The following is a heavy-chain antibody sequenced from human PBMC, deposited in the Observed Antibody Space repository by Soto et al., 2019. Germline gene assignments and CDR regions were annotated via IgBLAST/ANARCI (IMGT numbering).Heavy chain of an antibody. Sequence: SETLSLTCTVSGGSISSRGYYWGWIRQPPGKRLEWIGTIYYSGSTYYNKSLKSRVTMSVDTSKNQFSLKLSSVTAADTAVYYCATSNCFDPWGQGTLVTVSS. J-gene: IGHJ5*02. V-gene: IGHV4-39*01. CDR1: GGSISSRGYY. CDR2: IYYSGST. CDR3: ATSNCFDP.